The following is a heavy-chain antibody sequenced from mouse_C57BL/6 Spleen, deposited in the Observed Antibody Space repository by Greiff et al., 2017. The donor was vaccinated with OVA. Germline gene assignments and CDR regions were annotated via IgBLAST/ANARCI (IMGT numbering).Heavy chain of an antibody. CDR2: ISDGGSYT. CDR3: ARGTMINYFDY. CDR1: GFTLSSYA. Sequence: EVHLVESGGGLVKPGGSLKLSCAASGFTLSSYAMSWVRQTPEKRLEWVATISDGGSYTYYPDNVKGRFTISRDNAKNNLYLQMSHLKSEDTAMYYCARGTMINYFDYWGQGTTLTVSS. D-gene: IGHD2-4*01. V-gene: IGHV5-4*01. J-gene: IGHJ2*01.